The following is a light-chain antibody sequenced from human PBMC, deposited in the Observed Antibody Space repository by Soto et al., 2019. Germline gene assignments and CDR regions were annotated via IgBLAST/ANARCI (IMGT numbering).Light chain of an antibody. CDR2: GAS. CDR3: QQYGSSPPIT. Sequence: EIVLPQSPGTLSLSPGERSPLSCRASQSVSSSYLAWYQQKPGQAPRLLIYGASSRATGIPDRFSGSGSGTDFTLTISRLEPEDFAVYYCQQYGSSPPITVGQGTRLENK. J-gene: IGKJ5*01. CDR1: QSVSSSY. V-gene: IGKV3-20*01.